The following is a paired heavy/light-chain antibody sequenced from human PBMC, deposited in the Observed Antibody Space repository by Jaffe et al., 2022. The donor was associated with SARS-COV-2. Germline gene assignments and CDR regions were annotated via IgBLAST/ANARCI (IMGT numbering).Heavy chain of an antibody. CDR1: GFTFSNYA. D-gene: IGHD4-17*01. V-gene: IGHV3-23*05. CDR2: VDSSGSYI. J-gene: IGHJ3*02. CDR3: AKKSGRGSGDYWTYDAFDI. Sequence: EVQLLESGGGLLQPGGSLRLSCAASGFTFSNYAMSWVRQAPGKGLEWVSSVDSSGSYIYYADSVKGRFTISRDNSRNTLYLQMNSLRAEDTAVYYCAKKSGRGSGDYWTYDAFDIWGQGTMVTVSS.
Light chain of an antibody. CDR1: QSISSW. CDR2: KAS. Sequence: DIQMTQSPSTLSASVGDRVTITCRASQSISSWLAWYQQKPGKAPKLLINKASTLESGVPSRFSGSGSGTEFTLTISSLQPDDFATYYCHQYDNYWTFGQGTKVEIK. J-gene: IGKJ1*01. V-gene: IGKV1-5*03. CDR3: HQYDNYWT.